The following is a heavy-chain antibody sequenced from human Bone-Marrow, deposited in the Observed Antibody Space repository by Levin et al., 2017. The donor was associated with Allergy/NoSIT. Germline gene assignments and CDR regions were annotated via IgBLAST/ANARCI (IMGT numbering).Heavy chain of an antibody. CDR2: IIPILGIA. CDR3: AMTPYYDILTGYYEDDY. CDR1: GGTFSSYT. Sequence: KISCKASGGTFSSYTISWVRQAPGQGLEWMGRIIPILGIANYAQKFQGRVTITADKSTSTAYMELSSLRSEDTAVYYCAMTPYYDILTGYYEDDYWGQGTLVTVSS. D-gene: IGHD3-9*01. V-gene: IGHV1-69*02. J-gene: IGHJ4*02.